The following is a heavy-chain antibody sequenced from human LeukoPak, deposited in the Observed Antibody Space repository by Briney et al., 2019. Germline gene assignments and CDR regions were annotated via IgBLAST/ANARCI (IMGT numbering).Heavy chain of an antibody. CDR2: INSDGSST. CDR3: AKGGQVDTIHDAFDI. CDR1: GFTFSSYW. D-gene: IGHD2-21*01. Sequence: PGGSLRLSCAASGFTFSSYWMHWVRQAPGKGLVWVSRINSDGSSTSYADSVKGRFTISRDNAKNTLYLQMNSLRAEDTAVYYCAKGGQVDTIHDAFDIWGQGTMVTVSS. V-gene: IGHV3-74*01. J-gene: IGHJ3*02.